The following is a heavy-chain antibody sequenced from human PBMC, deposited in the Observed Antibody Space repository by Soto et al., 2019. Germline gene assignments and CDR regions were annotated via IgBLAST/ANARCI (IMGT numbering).Heavy chain of an antibody. J-gene: IGHJ4*02. CDR2: ISGSGGST. D-gene: IGHD4-17*01. CDR1: GFTFSSYA. CDR3: ARAGVDYGDYRCFDY. V-gene: IGHV3-23*01. Sequence: GGSLRLSCAASGFTFSSYAMSWVRQAPGKGLEWVSAISGSGGSTYYADSVKGRFTISRDNSKNTLYLQMNSLRAEDTAVYYCARAGVDYGDYRCFDYWGQGTLVTVSS.